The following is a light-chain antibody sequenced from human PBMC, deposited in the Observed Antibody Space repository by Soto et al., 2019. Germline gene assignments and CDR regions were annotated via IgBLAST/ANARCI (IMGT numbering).Light chain of an antibody. CDR3: QRYIRWPLT. CDR1: QAVSSK. CDR2: DAS. V-gene: IGKV3D-15*01. Sequence: EMVVTQSPATLSVSPGERVTLSCRTSQAVSSKLAWYQQKPGQPPSLLIYDASTRATGTPARFSGSGSGTEFDLAVSSLQSEDYALCFCQRYIRWPLTFGGGTKVEIK. J-gene: IGKJ4*01.